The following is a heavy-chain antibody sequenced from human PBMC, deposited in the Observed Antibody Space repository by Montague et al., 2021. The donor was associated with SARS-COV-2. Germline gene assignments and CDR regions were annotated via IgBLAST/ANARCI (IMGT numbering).Heavy chain of an antibody. CDR3: VRYNGWFYFDF. CDR1: GDSVSSISVA. J-gene: IGHJ4*02. D-gene: IGHD6-19*01. Sequence: CAISGDSVSSISVACSWLRQSPSRGLEWLGRTYYRSKWYSDSAPSVRGRLTVNPDASKNEFSLELNYVTPEDTAVYYCVRYNGWFYFDFWGQGTLVTVSS. V-gene: IGHV6-1*01. CDR2: TYYRSKWYS.